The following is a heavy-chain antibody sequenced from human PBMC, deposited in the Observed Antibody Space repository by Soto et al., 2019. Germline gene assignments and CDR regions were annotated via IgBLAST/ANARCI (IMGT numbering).Heavy chain of an antibody. CDR2: IYYSGST. V-gene: IGHV4-31*03. CDR3: ARSCSGGSCYSGAFDI. Sequence: QVQLQESGPGLVKPSQTLSLTCTVSGGSISSGGYYWSWIRQHPGKGLEWIGYIYYSGSTYYNPSLKSRVTISVDTSKNQFSLKLSSVTAADMAVYYCARSCSGGSCYSGAFDIWGQGTMVTVSS. CDR1: GGSISSGGYY. J-gene: IGHJ3*02. D-gene: IGHD2-15*01.